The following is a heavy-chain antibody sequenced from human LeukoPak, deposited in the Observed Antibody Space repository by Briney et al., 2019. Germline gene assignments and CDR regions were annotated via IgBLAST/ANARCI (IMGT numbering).Heavy chain of an antibody. J-gene: IGHJ4*02. V-gene: IGHV3-23*01. CDR3: AKSDFWSGWSDY. Sequence: GGSLRLSCAASGFTFKSYAMSWVRQVPGKGLEWVSSMTGSTGVTYHLDSVKGRFTISRDNSMNTLFLQMNSLRVEDTARYYCAKSDFWSGWSDYWGQGTLVIVSS. CDR1: GFTFKSYA. D-gene: IGHD3-3*01. CDR2: MTGSTGVT.